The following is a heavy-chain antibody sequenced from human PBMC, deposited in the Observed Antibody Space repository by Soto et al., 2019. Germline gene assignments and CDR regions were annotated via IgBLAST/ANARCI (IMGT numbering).Heavy chain of an antibody. Sequence: PVGSLRLSCAASGFTFSSYEMNWVRQAPGKGLEWVSYISSSGSTIYYADSVKGRFTISRDNAKNSLYLQMNSLRAEDTAVYYCARDRDYGDYEGEVNWFDPWGQGTLVTVSS. CDR1: GFTFSSYE. CDR2: ISSSGSTI. CDR3: ARDRDYGDYEGEVNWFDP. D-gene: IGHD4-17*01. V-gene: IGHV3-48*03. J-gene: IGHJ5*02.